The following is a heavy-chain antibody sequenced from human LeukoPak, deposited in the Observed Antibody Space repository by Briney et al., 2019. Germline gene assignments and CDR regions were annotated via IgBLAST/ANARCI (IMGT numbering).Heavy chain of an antibody. CDR2: IYYSGST. D-gene: IGHD4-23*01. V-gene: IGHV4-59*12. Sequence: SETLSLTCTVSGGSISSYYWSWIRQPPGKGLEWIGYIYYSGSTNYNPSLKSRVTISVDTSKNQFSLKLSSVTAADTAVYYCARDAPPGGWSELPHYYYYMDVWGKGTTVTVSS. CDR1: GGSISSYY. CDR3: ARDAPPGGWSELPHYYYYMDV. J-gene: IGHJ6*03.